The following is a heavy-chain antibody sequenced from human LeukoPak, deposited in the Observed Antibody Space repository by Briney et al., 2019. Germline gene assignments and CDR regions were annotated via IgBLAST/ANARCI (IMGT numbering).Heavy chain of an antibody. CDR1: GYTFTGYY. V-gene: IGHV1-2*04. CDR3: ARNYGDPRYDYYGMDV. J-gene: IGHJ6*02. CDR2: INPNSDGT. Sequence: ASVKVSCKASGYTFTGYYMHWVRQAPGQGLEWMGWINPNSDGTNYAQKFQGWVTMTRDTSISTAYMELSRLRPDDTAVYYCARNYGDPRYDYYGMDVWGQGTTVTVSS. D-gene: IGHD4-17*01.